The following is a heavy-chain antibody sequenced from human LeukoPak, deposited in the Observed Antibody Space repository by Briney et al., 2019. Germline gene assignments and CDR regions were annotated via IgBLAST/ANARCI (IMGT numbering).Heavy chain of an antibody. CDR3: VLSGGPLDY. Sequence: AGGSLRLSCAASGFTFSSYGMHWVRQAPGKGLEWVAVIWYDGSNKYYADSVKGRFTISRDNSKNTLYLQMNSLRAEDMAVYYCVLSGGPLDYWGQGTLVTVSS. V-gene: IGHV3-33*08. D-gene: IGHD2-15*01. J-gene: IGHJ4*02. CDR2: IWYDGSNK. CDR1: GFTFSSYG.